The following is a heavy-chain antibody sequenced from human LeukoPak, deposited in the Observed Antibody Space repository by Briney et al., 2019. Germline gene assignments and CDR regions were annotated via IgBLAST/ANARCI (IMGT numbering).Heavy chain of an antibody. CDR2: IYHSGST. Sequence: SETLSLTCAVSGGSITSSNWWIWVRQPPGKGLEWIGEIYHSGSTNYNPSLKSRVSISVDKSKNQFSLHLRSVTAADTAVYYCARKSYDSGTYSVWGQGTLVTVSS. D-gene: IGHD3-10*01. J-gene: IGHJ4*02. CDR1: GGSITSSNW. V-gene: IGHV4-4*02. CDR3: ARKSYDSGTYSV.